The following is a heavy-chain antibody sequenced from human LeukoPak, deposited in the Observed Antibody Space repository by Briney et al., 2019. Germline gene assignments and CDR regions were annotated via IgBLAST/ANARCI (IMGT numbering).Heavy chain of an antibody. V-gene: IGHV3-48*03. Sequence: GGPLRLSCEPPEFTSRGYELNWGRKAPGKGREWVSYISSSGSTIYYADSVKGRFTISRDNAKNSLYLQMSSLRAEDTAVYYCARVEDDYGDYYYGMDVWGQGTTVTVSS. CDR1: EFTSRGYE. CDR3: ARVEDDYGDYYYGMDV. D-gene: IGHD4-17*01. J-gene: IGHJ6*02. CDR2: ISSSGSTI.